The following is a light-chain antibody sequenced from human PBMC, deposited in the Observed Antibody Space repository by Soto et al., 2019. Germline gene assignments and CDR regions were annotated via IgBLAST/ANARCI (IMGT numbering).Light chain of an antibody. CDR2: AAA. CDR3: QQCFSIPPT. Sequence: DIQMTQSPSSLSASVGDRITITCRASQTIETYLSWYQVKPGKAPRLLIYAAANLQRGVPSRFTGSGSGTDFTLTINNLQPEDFAVYYCQQCFSIPPTFGHGTKV. CDR1: QTIETY. V-gene: IGKV1-39*01. J-gene: IGKJ1*01.